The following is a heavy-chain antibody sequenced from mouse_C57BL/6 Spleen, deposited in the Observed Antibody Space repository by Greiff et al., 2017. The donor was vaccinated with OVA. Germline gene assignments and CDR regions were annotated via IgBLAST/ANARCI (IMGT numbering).Heavy chain of an antibody. D-gene: IGHD2-4*01. CDR2: INPNNGGT. V-gene: IGHV1-26*01. CDR1: GYTFTDYY. CDR3: AGYDNDGFDY. Sequence: VQLQQSGPELVKPGASVKISCKASGYTFTDYYMNWVKQSHGKSLEWIGDINPNNGGTSYNQKFKGKATLTVDKSSSTAYMELRSLTSEDSAVYYCAGYDNDGFDYWGQGTTLTVSS. J-gene: IGHJ2*01.